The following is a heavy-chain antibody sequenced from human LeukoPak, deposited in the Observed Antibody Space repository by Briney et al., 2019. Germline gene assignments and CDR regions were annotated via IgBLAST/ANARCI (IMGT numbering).Heavy chain of an antibody. D-gene: IGHD3-22*01. V-gene: IGHV3-23*01. CDR2: ISGSGGST. J-gene: IGHJ4*02. Sequence: GGSLRLSCAASGFTFSSYAMSWVRQAPGKGLEWVSAISGSGGSTYYADSVKGRSTISRDNSKNTLYLQMNSLRAEDTAVYYCAKEPKFGTYDSSGHFDYWGQGTLVTVSS. CDR1: GFTFSSYA. CDR3: AKEPKFGTYDSSGHFDY.